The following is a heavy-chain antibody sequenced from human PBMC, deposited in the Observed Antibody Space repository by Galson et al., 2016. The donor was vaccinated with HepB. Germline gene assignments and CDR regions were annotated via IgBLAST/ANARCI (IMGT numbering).Heavy chain of an antibody. CDR2: ISFDGSNK. Sequence: SLRLSCAASGFTFSRNWMSWVRQAPGKGLEWVALISFDGSNKFYGDSVKGRFTISRDNSENTLNLQMDSLRVEDTAVYYCARELGGKLMYHYGMDVCGQGTTVIVSS. V-gene: IGHV3-30*03. CDR1: GFTFSRNW. CDR3: ARELGGKLMYHYGMDV. D-gene: IGHD4-23*01. J-gene: IGHJ6*02.